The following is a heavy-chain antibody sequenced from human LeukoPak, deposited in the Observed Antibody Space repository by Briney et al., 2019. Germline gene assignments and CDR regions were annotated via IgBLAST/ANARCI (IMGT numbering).Heavy chain of an antibody. CDR3: TRGRPSTVTTD. Sequence: TLSLTCTVSGGSISSGGYYWSWIRQHPGKGLEWIGYIYYSGSTYYNPSLKSRVTISVDTSKNQFSLKLSSVTAADTAVYYCTRGRPSTVTTDWGQGTLVTVSS. J-gene: IGHJ4*02. D-gene: IGHD4-11*01. V-gene: IGHV4-31*03. CDR2: IYYSGST. CDR1: GGSISSGGYY.